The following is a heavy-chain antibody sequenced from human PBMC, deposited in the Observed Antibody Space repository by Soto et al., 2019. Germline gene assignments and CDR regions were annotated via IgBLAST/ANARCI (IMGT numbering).Heavy chain of an antibody. CDR2: FIDSGFPT. D-gene: IGHD3-10*01. CDR1: GFTFSSYA. V-gene: IGHV3-23*01. CDR3: PRPQVTYYYSGMDV. J-gene: IGHJ6*01. Sequence: GGSLRLSCAASGFTFSSYAMNWVRQAPGKGLEWVSAFIDSGFPTYYADSVKGRFTISRDNSMNTLYLQMNSLRAEDTAVYYCPRPQVTYYYSGMDVWGQGTTVTVSS.